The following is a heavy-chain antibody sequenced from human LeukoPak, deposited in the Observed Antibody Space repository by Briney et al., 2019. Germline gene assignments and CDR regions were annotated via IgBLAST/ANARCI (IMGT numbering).Heavy chain of an antibody. CDR2: IYYSGRT. D-gene: IGHD3-10*01. CDR3: ASTLVRNFDY. CDR1: GGSITSSNYY. V-gene: IGHV4-39*01. J-gene: IGHJ4*02. Sequence: KPSETLSLTCTVSGGSITSSNYYWGWIRQPPGKGLQWIGTIYYSGRTYYNPSLRSRVTISVDTSKNQFSLKLSSVTAVDTAVYYCASTLVRNFDYWGQGSLVTVSS.